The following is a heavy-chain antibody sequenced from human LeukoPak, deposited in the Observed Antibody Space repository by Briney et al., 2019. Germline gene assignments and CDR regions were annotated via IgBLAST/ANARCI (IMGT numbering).Heavy chain of an antibody. D-gene: IGHD4-23*01. CDR1: GFTLSSYW. Sequence: PGGSLRLSCAASGFTLSSYWMHWVRQAPGKGLVWVSRINSDGSSTTYADSVKGRFTISRDNTKNTLYLQMNSLRAEDTAVYYCARNIGGRDDYWGQGTLVTVSS. CDR3: ARNIGGRDDY. CDR2: INSDGSST. J-gene: IGHJ4*02. V-gene: IGHV3-74*01.